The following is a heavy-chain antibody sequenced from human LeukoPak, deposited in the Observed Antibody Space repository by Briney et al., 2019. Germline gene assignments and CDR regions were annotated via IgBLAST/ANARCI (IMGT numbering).Heavy chain of an antibody. CDR1: GYTFTGYY. J-gene: IGHJ4*02. D-gene: IGHD4-23*01. V-gene: IGHV1-2*05. Sequence: ASVKVSCKASGYTFTGYYMHWVRQAPGQGLEWMGRTNPNSGDTNYAQKFQGRVTMTRDTSISTAYMELSRLRSDDTGVYYCARAVDYGGTLDYWGQGTLVTVSS. CDR2: TNPNSGDT. CDR3: ARAVDYGGTLDY.